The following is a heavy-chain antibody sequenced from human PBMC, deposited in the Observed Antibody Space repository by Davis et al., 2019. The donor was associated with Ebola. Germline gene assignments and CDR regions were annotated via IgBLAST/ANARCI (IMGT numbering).Heavy chain of an antibody. CDR2: ISGSGGGT. D-gene: IGHD2-21*02. Sequence: GESLKISCAASGFTVSSNYMSWVRQAPGKGLEWVSAISGSGGGTYYADSVKGRFTISRDNSKNTLYLQMNSLRAEDTAVYYCAKDDRAPATAVPYYYYYGMDVWGQGTTVTVSS. CDR3: AKDDRAPATAVPYYYYYGMDV. V-gene: IGHV3-23*01. J-gene: IGHJ6*02. CDR1: GFTVSSNY.